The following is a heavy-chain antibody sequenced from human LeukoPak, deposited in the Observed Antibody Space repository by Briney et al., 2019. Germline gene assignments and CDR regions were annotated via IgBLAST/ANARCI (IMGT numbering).Heavy chain of an antibody. CDR1: GFTFSSYA. V-gene: IGHV3-23*01. J-gene: IGHJ4*02. D-gene: IGHD5-12*01. Sequence: GGSLRLSCAASGFTFSSYAMSWVRQAPGKGLEWLSAISGSGASTYYADSEKGRFTISRDNSKNTLYLQMNSLRAEDTAVYYCAKEPYGGYGYYFDYWGQGTLVTVSS. CDR3: AKEPYGGYGYYFDY. CDR2: ISGSGAST.